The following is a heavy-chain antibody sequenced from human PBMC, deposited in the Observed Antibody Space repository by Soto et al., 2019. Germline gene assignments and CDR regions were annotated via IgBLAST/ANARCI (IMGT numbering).Heavy chain of an antibody. D-gene: IGHD1-1*01. CDR2: IYHTGST. V-gene: IGHV4-31*03. Sequence: SETLSLTCSVSGGSISTVGHYWTWIRQPPGKGLEWIGSIYHTGSTYYSRSLRSRLTMSVDTSKSQFSLRLSSVTAADTAVYYCARATGTLRSRNCDYWGQGSLVTVSS. J-gene: IGHJ4*02. CDR3: ARATGTLRSRNCDY. CDR1: GGSISTVGHY.